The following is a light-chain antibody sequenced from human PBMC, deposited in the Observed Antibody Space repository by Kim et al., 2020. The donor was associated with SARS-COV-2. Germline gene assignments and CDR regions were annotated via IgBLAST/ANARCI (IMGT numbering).Light chain of an antibody. V-gene: IGKV1-39*01. J-gene: IGKJ4*01. CDR2: AAS. CDR3: QQSHSSPLT. Sequence: DIQMTQSPSSLSASIGDRVTIACRASQSIRTYLNWYQQKPGKAPKLLIYAASSLQSGVPSRFSGSGSRTDFTLTISSLQPEDFATYYCQQSHSSPLTFGGGTKVDIK. CDR1: QSIRTY.